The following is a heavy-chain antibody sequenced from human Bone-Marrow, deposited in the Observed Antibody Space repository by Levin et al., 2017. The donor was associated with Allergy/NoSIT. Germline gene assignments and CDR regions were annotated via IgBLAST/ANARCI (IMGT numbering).Heavy chain of an antibody. CDR1: GFTFEEFG. CDR3: ARGDAGDY. J-gene: IGHJ4*02. Sequence: GGSLRLSCAASGFTFEEFGMSWVRQAPGKRLEWVSGIQRDPDSIGYADSVKGRFTISRDNAKNSLYLQMNSLRDEDTAFYYCARGDAGDYWGQGTLVTVSS. CDR2: IQRDPDSI. V-gene: IGHV3-20*04.